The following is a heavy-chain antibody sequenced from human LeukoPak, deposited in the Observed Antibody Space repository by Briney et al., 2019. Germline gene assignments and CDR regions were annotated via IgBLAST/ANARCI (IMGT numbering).Heavy chain of an antibody. V-gene: IGHV1-24*01. CDR1: GYTLTELS. D-gene: IGHD2-2*01. CDR3: ATDRGSTSLGWFDP. CDR2: FDPEDGEP. J-gene: IGHJ5*02. Sequence: GASVKVSCKVSGYTLTELSMHWVRQAPGKGLEWMGGFDPEDGEPIYAQKFQGRVTMTEDTSTDTAYMELSSLRSEDTAVYYCATDRGSTSLGWFDPWGQGTLVTVSS.